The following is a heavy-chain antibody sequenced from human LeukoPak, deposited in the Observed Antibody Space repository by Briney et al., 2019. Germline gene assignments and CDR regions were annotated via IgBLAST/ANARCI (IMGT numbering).Heavy chain of an antibody. J-gene: IGHJ4*02. V-gene: IGHV3-7*01. Sequence: PGGSLRLSCAASGFTFSSYWMSWVRQAPGKGLEWVANIKQDGSEKYYVDSVKGRFTISRDNAKNSLYLQMNSLRAEDTAVYYCAREGVEDQYGEYTPYFDYWGQGTLVTVSS. CDR2: IKQDGSEK. CDR3: AREGVEDQYGEYTPYFDY. CDR1: GFTFSSYW. D-gene: IGHD4-17*01.